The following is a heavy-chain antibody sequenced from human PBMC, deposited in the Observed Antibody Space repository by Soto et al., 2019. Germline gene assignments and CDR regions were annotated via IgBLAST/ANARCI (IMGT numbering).Heavy chain of an antibody. Sequence: EVQLVESGGGLVQPGGSLRLSCAASGFTFSSFEMNWVRQAPGKGLEWVSYISYSGTPIYYTDSVKGRFTISRGNARNSLFLQMNSLRAEDTAVYYCARATPGYSRGWYYFDSWGQGTLVTVSS. CDR3: ARATPGYSRGWYYFDS. V-gene: IGHV3-48*03. CDR2: ISYSGTPI. J-gene: IGHJ4*02. D-gene: IGHD6-19*01. CDR1: GFTFSSFE.